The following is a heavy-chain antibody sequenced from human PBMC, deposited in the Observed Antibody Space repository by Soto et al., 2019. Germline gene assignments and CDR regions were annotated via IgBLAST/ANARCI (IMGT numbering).Heavy chain of an antibody. CDR2: ISGSGGST. J-gene: IGHJ4*02. V-gene: IGHV3-23*01. D-gene: IGHD6-13*01. CDR3: AKDRGLRGYSSSGSGWYVDY. CDR1: GFTFSSYA. Sequence: PGGSLRLSCAASGFTFSSYAMSWVRQAPGKGLEWVSAISGSGGSTYYADSVKGRFTISRDNSKNTLYLQMNSLRAEDTAVYYCAKDRGLRGYSSSGSGWYVDYWGQGTLVTVSS.